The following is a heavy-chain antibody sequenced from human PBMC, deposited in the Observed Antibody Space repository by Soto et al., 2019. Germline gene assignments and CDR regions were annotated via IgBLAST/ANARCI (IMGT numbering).Heavy chain of an antibody. J-gene: IGHJ4*02. CDR1: GFTFSNYW. V-gene: IGHV3-7*05. CDR3: ARDLYGPYDY. Sequence: GESLKISCAASGFTFSNYWMSWVRQAPGKGLEWVANIQQEGSDKYYVDSMKGRFTISRDNAKNSLYLQMNSLRAEDTAVYFCARDLYGPYDYWGQGTLVTVSS. D-gene: IGHD2-8*01. CDR2: IQQEGSDK.